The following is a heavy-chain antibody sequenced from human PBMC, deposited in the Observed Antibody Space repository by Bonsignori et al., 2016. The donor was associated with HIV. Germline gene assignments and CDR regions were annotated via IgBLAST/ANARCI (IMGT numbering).Heavy chain of an antibody. V-gene: IGHV1-18*01. CDR2: ISTYNGNT. J-gene: IGHJ4*02. D-gene: IGHD1-14*01. CDR1: GYTFTNYG. Sequence: ASVKVSCKASGYTFTNYGISWVRQAPGQGLEWMGWISTYNGNTNYAQKLQGRVTMTTDTSTSTAYMELRSLRSDDTAVYYCARVREGGWLRNSSPLNFDYWGQGTLVTVSS. CDR3: ARVREGGWLRNSSPLNFDY.